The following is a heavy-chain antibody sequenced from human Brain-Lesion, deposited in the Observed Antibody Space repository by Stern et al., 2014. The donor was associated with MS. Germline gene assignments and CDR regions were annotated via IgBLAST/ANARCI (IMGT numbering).Heavy chain of an antibody. D-gene: IGHD3-3*01. CDR2: IYDAESS. V-gene: IGHV4-30-2*01. J-gene: IGHJ5*02. CDR3: ARVVRFLEWVPFDP. CDR1: GGSVSSGGYT. Sequence: VQLVESGSGLVRPSQTLSLTCTVSGGSVSSGGYTWSWLRQPPGKGLEWIGYIYDAESSYYNPSLKSRVTISIDRSKNQFSLRLSSMTAADTALYYCARVVRFLEWVPFDPWGQGILVTVSS.